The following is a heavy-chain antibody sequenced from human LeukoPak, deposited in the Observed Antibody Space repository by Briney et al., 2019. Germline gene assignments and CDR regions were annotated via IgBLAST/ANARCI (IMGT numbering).Heavy chain of an antibody. Sequence: PGGSLRLSCADFAFTFSNFWMTWVRQAPGKGLEWVANINQDGSEKYYVDSVKGRFTISRDNTKNSLYLQMNSLRAEDTAMYYCARHHLWSFDCGGRGTLVTVSS. CDR1: AFTFSNFW. J-gene: IGHJ4*02. V-gene: IGHV3-7*01. D-gene: IGHD3-10*01. CDR2: INQDGSEK. CDR3: ARHHLWSFDC.